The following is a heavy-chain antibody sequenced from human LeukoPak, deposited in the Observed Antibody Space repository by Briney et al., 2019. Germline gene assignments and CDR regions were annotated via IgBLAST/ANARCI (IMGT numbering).Heavy chain of an antibody. V-gene: IGHV4-59*11. D-gene: IGHD6-19*01. J-gene: IGHJ6*03. Sequence: SETLSLTCTVSGDSISSHFWSWIRQPPGKGLEWIWYISNNGSTSYSTSLKSRVTISVVTTRNQFSLRLSSVTAADTAVYYCARVGSGWHIRAGYYYYMDVWGKGTTVTVSS. CDR1: GDSISSHF. CDR2: ISNNGST. CDR3: ARVGSGWHIRAGYYYYMDV.